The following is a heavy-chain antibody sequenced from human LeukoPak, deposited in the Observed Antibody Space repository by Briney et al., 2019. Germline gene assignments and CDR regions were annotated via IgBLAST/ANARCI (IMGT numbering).Heavy chain of an antibody. D-gene: IGHD3-16*01. CDR1: GFALTTSGVG. CDR2: IYGDDDK. Sequence: ESGPTLVKPTETLTLTCTFSGFALTTSGVGVGWIRQPPGKALEWLALIYGDDDKRYSPSLNNRLTITKDTSKNQVVLRMTNLDPKNTATFYWGCKRGLGAWSAPWGQGPLVTFSS. J-gene: IGHJ5*02. CDR3: GCKRGLGAWSAP. V-gene: IGHV2-5*02.